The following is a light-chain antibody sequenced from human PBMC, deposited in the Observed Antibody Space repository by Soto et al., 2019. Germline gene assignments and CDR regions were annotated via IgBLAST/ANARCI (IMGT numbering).Light chain of an antibody. CDR1: SSDVGGYNY. Sequence: QSVLTQPASVSGSPGQSITISCTGTSSDVGGYNYVSWYQQEPGKAPKLMICDVSNRPSGVSNRFSGSKSGNTASLTISGLQAEDEADYYCSSYTSGTIFVFGTGTKVTVL. CDR3: SSYTSGTIFV. V-gene: IGLV2-14*01. J-gene: IGLJ1*01. CDR2: DVS.